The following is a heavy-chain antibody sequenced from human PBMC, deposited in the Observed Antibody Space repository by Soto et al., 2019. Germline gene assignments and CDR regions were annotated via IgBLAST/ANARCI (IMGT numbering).Heavy chain of an antibody. D-gene: IGHD2-15*01. Sequence: EVQLVESGGGLVQPGGSLRLSCAASGFTVSSKYMTWVRKAPGKGLEWVSLIQSGGTTYYADSAKGRFTISRDTSENTLHIQMDSPRFEDTAVYYWARDDVLCEGGRCYGIPLDVWGKGTPVAFSS. CDR1: GFTVSSKY. V-gene: IGHV3-66*01. CDR3: ARDDVLCEGGRCYGIPLDV. J-gene: IGHJ6*04. CDR2: IQSGGTT.